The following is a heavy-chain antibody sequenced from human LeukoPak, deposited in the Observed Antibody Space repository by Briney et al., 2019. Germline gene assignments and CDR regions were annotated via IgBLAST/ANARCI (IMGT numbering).Heavy chain of an antibody. Sequence: GASVKVSCKASGYTFTGYYMHWVRQAPGQGLEWMGVISPTGDGTEYARNFYGRVTLTRDMSTSTVFMELRSLRSEDAAVYYCARELPRAGWLDPWGQGALVTVSS. J-gene: IGHJ5*02. CDR1: GYTFTGYY. CDR3: ARELPRAGWLDP. V-gene: IGHV1-46*01. D-gene: IGHD3-10*01. CDR2: ISPTGDGT.